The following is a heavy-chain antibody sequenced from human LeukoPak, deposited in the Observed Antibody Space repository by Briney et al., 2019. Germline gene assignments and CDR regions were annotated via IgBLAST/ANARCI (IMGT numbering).Heavy chain of an antibody. CDR1: GFTFSSYG. Sequence: GGSLRLSCAASGFTFSSYGMHWVRQAPGKGLEWVAVISYDGSNKYYADSVKGRFTISRDNSKNTLYLQMNSLRAEDTAVYYCARDQDSSSWYDYYYYGMDVWGQGTTVTVSS. J-gene: IGHJ6*02. CDR3: ARDQDSSSWYDYYYYGMDV. D-gene: IGHD6-13*01. CDR2: ISYDGSNK. V-gene: IGHV3-30*03.